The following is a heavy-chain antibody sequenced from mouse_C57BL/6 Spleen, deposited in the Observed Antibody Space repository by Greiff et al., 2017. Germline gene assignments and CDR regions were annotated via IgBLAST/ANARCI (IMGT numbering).Heavy chain of an antibody. CDR1: GFTFSNYW. J-gene: IGHJ3*01. D-gene: IGHD1-1*01. V-gene: IGHV6-3*01. Sequence: EVKLVESGGGLVQPGGSMKLSCVASGFTFSNYWMNWVRQSPEKGLEWVAQIRLKSDNYATHYAESVKGRFTISRDDSKSSVYLQMNNLRAEDTGIYYCTVPTFHYYGSSPSFAYWGQGTLVTVSA. CDR2: IRLKSDNYAT. CDR3: TVPTFHYYGSSPSFAY.